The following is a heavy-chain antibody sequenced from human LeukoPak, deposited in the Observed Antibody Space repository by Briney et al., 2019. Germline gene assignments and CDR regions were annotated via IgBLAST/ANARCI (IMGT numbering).Heavy chain of an antibody. CDR2: INSDGSST. CDR3: ARDDDFWCGYYPYGMDV. V-gene: IGHV3-74*01. CDR1: GFTFSSYW. D-gene: IGHD3-3*01. J-gene: IGHJ6*02. Sequence: GGSLRLSCAASGFTFSSYWMHWVRQAPGKGLVWVSRINSDGSSTSYADSVKGRFTISRDNAKNTLYLQMNSLRAEDTAVYYCARDDDFWCGYYPYGMDVWGQGTTVTVSS.